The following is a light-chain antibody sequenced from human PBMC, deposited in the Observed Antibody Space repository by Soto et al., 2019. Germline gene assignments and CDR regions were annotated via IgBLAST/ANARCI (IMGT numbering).Light chain of an antibody. V-gene: IGKV3-11*01. Sequence: IVLTQSPATLSVSKGERATLSCRASQSVSSYLAWYQQKPGQAPRLLIYDASNRATGIPARFSGSGSGTDFTLTISSLEPEDFAVYYCQQRSNWLTFGPGTKVDIK. CDR3: QQRSNWLT. CDR1: QSVSSY. J-gene: IGKJ3*01. CDR2: DAS.